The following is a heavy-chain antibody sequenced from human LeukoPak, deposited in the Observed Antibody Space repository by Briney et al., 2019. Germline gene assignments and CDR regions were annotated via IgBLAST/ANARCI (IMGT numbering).Heavy chain of an antibody. CDR1: GGTFSSYA. V-gene: IGHV1-69*13. J-gene: IGHJ5*02. CDR3: AREGGYSYAFDP. CDR2: IIPIFGTA. Sequence: ASVKVSCKASGGTFSSYAISWVRQPPGQGLEWMGGIIPIFGTANYAQKFQGRVTITADESTSTAYMELSSLRSEDTAVYYCAREGGYSYAFDPWGQGTLVTVSS. D-gene: IGHD5-18*01.